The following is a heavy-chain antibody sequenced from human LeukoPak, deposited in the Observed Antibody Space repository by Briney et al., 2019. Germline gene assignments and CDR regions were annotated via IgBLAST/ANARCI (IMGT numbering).Heavy chain of an antibody. CDR3: ARIRLGYCSSTSCSGLDV. J-gene: IGHJ6*02. D-gene: IGHD2-2*01. V-gene: IGHV3-30-3*01. CDR2: ISYDGSNK. Sequence: PGGSPRLSCAASGFTFSSYAMHWVRQAPGKGLEWVAVISYDGSNKYYADSVKGRFTISRDNSKNTLYLQMNSLRAEDMAVYYCARIRLGYCSSTSCSGLDVWGQGTTVTVSS. CDR1: GFTFSSYA.